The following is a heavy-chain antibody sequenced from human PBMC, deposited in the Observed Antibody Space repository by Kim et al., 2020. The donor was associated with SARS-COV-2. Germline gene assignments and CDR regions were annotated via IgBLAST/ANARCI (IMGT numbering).Heavy chain of an antibody. J-gene: IGHJ6*02. Sequence: GGSLRLSCAASGFTFSSSGMHWVRQAPGKGLEWVAVISYDGSNKYYADSVKGRFTISRDNSKNTLYLQMNSLRAEDTAVYYCAKDLALWGRYYYYGMDVWGQGTPVTVSS. V-gene: IGHV3-30*18. CDR1: GFTFSSSG. CDR2: ISYDGSNK. CDR3: AKDLALWGRYYYYGMDV. D-gene: IGHD2-21*01.